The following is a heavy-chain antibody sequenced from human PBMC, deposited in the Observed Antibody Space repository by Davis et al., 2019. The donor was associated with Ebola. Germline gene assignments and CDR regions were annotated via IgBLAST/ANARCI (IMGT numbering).Heavy chain of an antibody. V-gene: IGHV4-59*08. CDR2: IYYSGTT. Sequence: MPSETLSLTCTVSGGSISNYYWSWIRQPPGKGLEWIGYIYYSGTTSYNPSLKSRITISADTSKNQFSLQLTSVTAADTAVYYCARNPYDFWSGYYRGDNWFDPWGQGTLVTVSS. CDR1: GGSISNYY. D-gene: IGHD3-3*01. J-gene: IGHJ5*02. CDR3: ARNPYDFWSGYYRGDNWFDP.